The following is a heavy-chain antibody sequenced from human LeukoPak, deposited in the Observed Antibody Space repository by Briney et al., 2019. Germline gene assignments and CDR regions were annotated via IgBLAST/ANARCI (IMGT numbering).Heavy chain of an antibody. J-gene: IGHJ3*02. D-gene: IGHD3-22*01. V-gene: IGHV3-7*01. CDR2: IKEDGSDK. CDR1: GFPFSRYW. CDR3: ARYYYDDSGYSEDAFDI. Sequence: GGSLRLSCAASGFPFSRYWMTWVRHAPGKGLEWVANIKEDGSDKYYVDSVKGRFTISRDNAKNSVYLQMNSLRVEDTAVFYCARYYYDDSGYSEDAFDIWGQGTMVTVSS.